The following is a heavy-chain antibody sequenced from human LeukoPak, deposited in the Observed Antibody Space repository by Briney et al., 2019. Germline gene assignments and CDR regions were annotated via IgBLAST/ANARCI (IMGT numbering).Heavy chain of an antibody. V-gene: IGHV3-48*03. Sequence: GGSLRLSCAISGFTFSACELTWVRQAPGKGLEWGSYISRGGSTRYYADSVKGRFTISRDNAKNSRYLQMCSLRAEDTAVYYCARVATMVRVPLDALDIWGQGTMVSVSS. CDR1: GFTFSACE. CDR3: ARVATMVRVPLDALDI. D-gene: IGHD3-10*01. J-gene: IGHJ3*02. CDR2: ISRGGSTR.